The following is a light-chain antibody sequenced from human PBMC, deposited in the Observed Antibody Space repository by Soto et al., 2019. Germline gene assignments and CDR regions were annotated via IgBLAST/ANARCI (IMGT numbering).Light chain of an antibody. V-gene: IGLV1-40*01. CDR2: GNN. CDR3: QSYDSRLRVYVV. CDR1: SFNIGAGYD. J-gene: IGLJ2*01. Sequence: QSVLTQPPSVSGAPGQRVTISCTGNSFNIGAGYDVHWYQQFPGTAPKLLIHGNNDRPSGVSDRFSASKSGTSASLAITGLQAEDEADYYCQSYDSRLRVYVVFGGGTKLTVL.